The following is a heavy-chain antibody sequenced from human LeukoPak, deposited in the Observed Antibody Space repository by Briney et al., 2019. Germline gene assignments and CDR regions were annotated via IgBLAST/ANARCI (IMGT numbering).Heavy chain of an antibody. CDR2: INPSGGST. Sequence: ASVKVSCKASGYTFTSYYMHWVRQAPGQGLEWMGIINPSGGSTSYAQKFQGRVTMTRDMSTSTVYMELSSLRSEDTAVYYCARSLGGTASDDYWGQGTLVTVSS. J-gene: IGHJ4*02. V-gene: IGHV1-46*01. CDR1: GYTFTSYY. CDR3: ARSLGGTASDDY. D-gene: IGHD3-16*01.